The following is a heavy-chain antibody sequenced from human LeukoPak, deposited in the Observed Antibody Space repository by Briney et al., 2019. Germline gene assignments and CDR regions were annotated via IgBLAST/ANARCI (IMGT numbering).Heavy chain of an antibody. Sequence: GGSLRLSCAASGFTVSSNYMTWVRQAPGKGLEWVSYVTSGSSTSDYTDSVRGRFTISRDNAKNSLYLQMNSLRDEDTAVYYCARALRAVDAFDAWGQGTMVIVSA. CDR1: GFTVSSNY. J-gene: IGHJ3*01. D-gene: IGHD6-19*01. CDR3: ARALRAVDAFDA. V-gene: IGHV3-48*02. CDR2: VTSGSSTS.